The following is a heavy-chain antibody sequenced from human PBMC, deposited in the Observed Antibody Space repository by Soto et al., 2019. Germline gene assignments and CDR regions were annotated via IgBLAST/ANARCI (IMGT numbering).Heavy chain of an antibody. J-gene: IGHJ4*02. CDR3: ERAVVVTATLFDY. Sequence: SETLSLTCTVSGGSISSYYWSWIRQPPGKGLEWIGYIYYSGSTNYNPSLKSRVTISVDTSKNQFSLKLSSVTAADTAVYYCERAVVVTATLFDYWGQGTLVTVSS. V-gene: IGHV4-59*01. CDR2: IYYSGST. CDR1: GGSISSYY. D-gene: IGHD2-21*02.